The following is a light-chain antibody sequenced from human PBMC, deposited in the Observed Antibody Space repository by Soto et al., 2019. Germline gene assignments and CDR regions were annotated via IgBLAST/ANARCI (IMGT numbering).Light chain of an antibody. V-gene: IGLV2-8*01. CDR3: SSHTSSSPLV. J-gene: IGLJ2*01. CDR2: EVS. Sequence: QSALTQPPSASGSPGQSVTISCTGTSSDVGGYNYVSWYQQHPGKAPKLMIYEVSARPSGVPDRFSGSKSDNTASLTVSGLQAEDEADYYCSSHTSSSPLVFGGGTKLTVL. CDR1: SSDVGGYNY.